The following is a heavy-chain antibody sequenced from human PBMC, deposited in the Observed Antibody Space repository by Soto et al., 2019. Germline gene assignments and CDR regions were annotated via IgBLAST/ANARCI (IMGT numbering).Heavy chain of an antibody. V-gene: IGHV4-4*02. J-gene: IGHJ4*02. CDR3: ARGGYCSSTSCYVGIFDY. CDR2: IYHSGST. Sequence: QVQLQESGPGLVKPSGTLSLTCAVSGGSISSSNWWSWVRQPPGKGLEWIGAIYHSGSTNYNPSLKSRVTISVDKSKNQFSLKLSSVTAADTAVYYCARGGYCSSTSCYVGIFDYWGQGTLVTVSS. CDR1: GGSISSSNW. D-gene: IGHD2-2*01.